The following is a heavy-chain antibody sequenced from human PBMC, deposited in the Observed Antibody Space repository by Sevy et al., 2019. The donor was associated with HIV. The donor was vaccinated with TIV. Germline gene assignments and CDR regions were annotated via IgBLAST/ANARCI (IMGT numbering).Heavy chain of an antibody. CDR2: IYYSGST. V-gene: IGHV4-39*01. CDR1: GGSISSSSYY. D-gene: IGHD7-27*01. CDR3: ARHFQEQTLGRHYYYYYYMDV. Sequence: SETLSLTCTVSGGSISSSSYYWGWIRQPPGKGLEWIGSIYYSGSTYYNPSLKSRVTISVDTSKNQFSLKLSSVTAADTAVYYCARHFQEQTLGRHYYYYYYMDVWGKGTTVTVSS. J-gene: IGHJ6*03.